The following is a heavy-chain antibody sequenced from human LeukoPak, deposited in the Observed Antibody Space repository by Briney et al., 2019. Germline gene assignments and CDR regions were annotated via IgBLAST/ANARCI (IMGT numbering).Heavy chain of an antibody. CDR2: IHYSGST. V-gene: IGHV4-39*01. J-gene: IGHJ3*02. Sequence: SETLSLTCTVSGGSFSSSSYYWGWIRQPPGKGLEWIGSIHYSGSTYYNPSLKSRVTISVDTSKNQFSLKLSSVTAADTAVYYCARWTSSSTDAFDIWGQGTMVTVSP. D-gene: IGHD6-6*01. CDR1: GGSFSSSSYY. CDR3: ARWTSSSTDAFDI.